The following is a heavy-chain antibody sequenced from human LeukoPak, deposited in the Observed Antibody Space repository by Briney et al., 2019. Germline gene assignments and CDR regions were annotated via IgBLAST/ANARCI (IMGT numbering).Heavy chain of an antibody. CDR3: ASGYTYVRLGDH. CDR1: GLSFRNYW. V-gene: IGHV3-74*01. J-gene: IGHJ4*02. CDR2: TNLHGTTV. D-gene: IGHD5-18*01. Sequence: GGSLRLSCAVSGLSFRNYWMHWVRQAPGKGLVWVARTNLHGTTVDYADSVKGRFTISRDNAKNTLFLQMNSLSAEDTAVYYCASGYTYVRLGDHWGQGTLVTVSS.